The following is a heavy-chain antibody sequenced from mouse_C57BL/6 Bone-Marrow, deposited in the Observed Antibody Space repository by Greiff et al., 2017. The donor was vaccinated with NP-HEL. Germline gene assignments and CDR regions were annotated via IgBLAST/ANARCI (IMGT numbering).Heavy chain of an antibody. CDR1: GYTFTSYG. CDR2: IYPRSGNT. Sequence: VQLQQSGAELARPGASVKLSCKASGYTFTSYGISWVKQRTGQGLEWIGEIYPRSGNTYYNEKFKGKATLTADKSSSTPYMELRSLTSEDSAVYVSAREDYYGNYGDMDYWGQGTSVTVSS. V-gene: IGHV1-81*01. CDR3: AREDYYGNYGDMDY. D-gene: IGHD2-1*01. J-gene: IGHJ4*01.